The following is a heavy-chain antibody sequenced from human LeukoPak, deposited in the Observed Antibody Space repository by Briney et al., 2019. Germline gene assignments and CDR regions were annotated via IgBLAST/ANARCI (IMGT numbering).Heavy chain of an antibody. Sequence: GGSLRLSCAASGFTFSSYGMHWVRQAPGKGLEWVAVISYDGSNKYYADSVKGRSTISRDNSKNTLYLQMNSLRAEDTAVYYCAKGLWFGELLYLDYWGQGTLVTVSS. J-gene: IGHJ4*02. CDR1: GFTFSSYG. CDR3: AKGLWFGELLYLDY. D-gene: IGHD3-10*01. V-gene: IGHV3-30*18. CDR2: ISYDGSNK.